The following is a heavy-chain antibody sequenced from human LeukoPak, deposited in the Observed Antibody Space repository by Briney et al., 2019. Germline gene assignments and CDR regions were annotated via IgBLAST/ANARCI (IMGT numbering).Heavy chain of an antibody. D-gene: IGHD6-13*01. Sequence: ASVKVSCKASGYTFTSYGISWVRQAPGQGLEWMGWISAYNGNTNYAQKLQGRVTMTTDTSTSTAYMELRSLRSDDTAVYYCAGQQLTHDAFDIWGQGTMVTVSS. J-gene: IGHJ3*02. CDR2: ISAYNGNT. CDR1: GYTFTSYG. V-gene: IGHV1-18*01. CDR3: AGQQLTHDAFDI.